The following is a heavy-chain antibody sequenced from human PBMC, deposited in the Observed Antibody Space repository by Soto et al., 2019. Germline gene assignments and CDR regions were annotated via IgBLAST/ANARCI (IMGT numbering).Heavy chain of an antibody. J-gene: IGHJ6*02. V-gene: IGHV4-31*03. CDR1: GGSISSANYY. Sequence: PSETLSLTCIVSGGSISSANYYWTWIRQHPGKGMEWIGNKHYSRTTHYNPSPKSRVTISVDTSKNQFSLELISVNAAYTAVYYCARDGRTSYYYYCMDVWGQGTTVTVSS. CDR2: KHYSRTT. D-gene: IGHD2-15*01. CDR3: ARDGRTSYYYYCMDV.